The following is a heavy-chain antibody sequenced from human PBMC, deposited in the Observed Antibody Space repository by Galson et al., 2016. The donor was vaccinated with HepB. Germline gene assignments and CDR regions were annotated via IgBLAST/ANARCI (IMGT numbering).Heavy chain of an antibody. CDR3: ARLSFGGVKYWFDP. J-gene: IGHJ5*02. CDR2: SYYRGRT. Sequence: TLSLTCAVYGGSWRGHFWTWIRQSPGKGLEWIGYSYYRGRTFYNPSLESRATISVDTSKNHFSLKVASVTAADTAVYFCARLSFGGVKYWFDPWGQGTLVTVSS. CDR1: GGSWRGHF. V-gene: IGHV4-30-4*08. D-gene: IGHD3-16*01.